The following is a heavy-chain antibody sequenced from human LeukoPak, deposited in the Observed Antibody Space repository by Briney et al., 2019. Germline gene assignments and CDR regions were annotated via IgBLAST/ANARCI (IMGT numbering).Heavy chain of an antibody. D-gene: IGHD3-22*01. V-gene: IGHV3-48*04. CDR3: ARDPTHYDDGNAYYGDVFDV. CDR2: ISSSGGSV. J-gene: IGHJ3*01. Sequence: GGSLRLSCAASGFTFSSYSMNWIRQAPGKGLEWVSYISSSGGSVYHADSVKGRFTISRDNAKNSLYLQRNSLRAEDTAVYYCARDPTHYDDGNAYYGDVFDVWGQGTMVTVSS. CDR1: GFTFSSYS.